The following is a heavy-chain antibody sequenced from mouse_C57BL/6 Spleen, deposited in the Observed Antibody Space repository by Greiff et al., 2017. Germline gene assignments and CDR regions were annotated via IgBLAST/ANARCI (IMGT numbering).Heavy chain of an antibody. D-gene: IGHD2-5*01. CDR2: IHPNSGST. Sequence: QVHVKQPGAELVKPGASVKLSCKASGYTFTSYWMHWVKQRPGQGLEWIGMIHPNSGSTNYNEKFKSKATLTVDKSSSTAYMQLSSLTSEDSAVYYCARRGDSNYVAMDYWGQGTSVTVSS. CDR3: ARRGDSNYVAMDY. J-gene: IGHJ4*01. CDR1: GYTFTSYW. V-gene: IGHV1-64*01.